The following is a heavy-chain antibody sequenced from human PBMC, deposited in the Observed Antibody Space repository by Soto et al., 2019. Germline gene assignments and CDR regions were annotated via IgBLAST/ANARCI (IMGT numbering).Heavy chain of an antibody. Sequence: QVQLVQSGAEVKKPGASVKVSCKASGYTFTRYAINWVRQATGQGLEWMGWMNPNSGNTGYAEKSQGRVTMTRNTSISTVYMELSSLRSDDTAVYYCAREHSGYYDYWGQGSLVTVSS. D-gene: IGHD1-26*01. J-gene: IGHJ4*02. CDR3: AREHSGYYDY. CDR1: GYTFTRYA. V-gene: IGHV1-8*01. CDR2: MNPNSGNT.